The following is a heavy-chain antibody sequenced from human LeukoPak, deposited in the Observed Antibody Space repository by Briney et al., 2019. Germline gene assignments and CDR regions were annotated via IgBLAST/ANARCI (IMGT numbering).Heavy chain of an antibody. Sequence: SQTLSLTCTVSGGSISSGDYYWSWIRQPPGKGLEWIGYIYYSGSTYYNPSLKSRVTISVDTSKNQFSLKLSSVTAADTAVYYCVRDGYGGYYYYGMDVWGQGTTVTVSS. CDR1: GGSISSGDYY. CDR3: VRDGYGGYYYYGMDV. CDR2: IYYSGST. V-gene: IGHV4-30-4*01. D-gene: IGHD4-23*01. J-gene: IGHJ6*02.